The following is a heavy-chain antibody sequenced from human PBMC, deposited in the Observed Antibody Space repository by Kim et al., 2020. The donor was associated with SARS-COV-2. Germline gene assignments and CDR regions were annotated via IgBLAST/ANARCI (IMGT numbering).Heavy chain of an antibody. J-gene: IGHJ6*04. D-gene: IGHD1-26*01. CDR1: GFSFSCCA. CDR3: AKDVWDYSGMDV. CDR2: ISHDGTSS. V-gene: IGHV3-23*01. Sequence: GGSLRLSCVASGFSFSCCAMTWVRQVPGKGPEWVSSISHDGTSSHYANSVRGRFTIARDDSKNTLYLQLNSLRGDDTGLYYCAKDVWDYSGMDVWGEGTTVTVSS.